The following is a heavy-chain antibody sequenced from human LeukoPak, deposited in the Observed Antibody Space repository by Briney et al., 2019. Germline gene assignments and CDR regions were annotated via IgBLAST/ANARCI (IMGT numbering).Heavy chain of an antibody. J-gene: IGHJ3*02. V-gene: IGHV4-59*08. CDR1: GGSISSYY. Sequence: SETLSLTCTVSGGSISSYYWSWIRQPPGKGLEWIGYIYYSGSTNYNPSLKSRVSISVDTSKNQFSLKLSSVTAADTAVYYCATDSSGSSDAFDIWGQGTMVTVSS. D-gene: IGHD3-22*01. CDR2: IYYSGST. CDR3: ATDSSGSSDAFDI.